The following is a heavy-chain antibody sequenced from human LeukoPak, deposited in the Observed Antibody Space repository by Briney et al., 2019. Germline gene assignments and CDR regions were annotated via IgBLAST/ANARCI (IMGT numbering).Heavy chain of an antibody. V-gene: IGHV1-46*01. CDR1: GYTFTSYY. CDR3: ARGGTAVIAPYAFDI. CDR2: INPSGGST. D-gene: IGHD4-23*01. Sequence: ASVKVSCKASGYTFTSYYMHWVRQAPGQGLEWMGIINPSGGSTSYAQKFQGRVTMTRDTSTSTVYMELSGLRSEDTAVYYCARGGTAVIAPYAFDIWGQGTMVTVSS. J-gene: IGHJ3*02.